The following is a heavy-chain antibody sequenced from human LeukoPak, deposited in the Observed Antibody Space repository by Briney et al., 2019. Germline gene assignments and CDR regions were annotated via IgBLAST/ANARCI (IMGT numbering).Heavy chain of an antibody. D-gene: IGHD3-22*01. CDR3: ARRRVTVIVVSTFDS. V-gene: IGHV4-34*01. Sequence: PSETLSLTCAVYGGSFTNYFRSWVRQSPGKGLEWIGEVADYGSVNYNPSLQSRVTISLDTSKNHFSLKVSSMTAADTAVYYCARRRVTVIVVSTFDSWGQGTLVTVSS. CDR2: VADYGSV. CDR1: GGSFTNYF. J-gene: IGHJ4*02.